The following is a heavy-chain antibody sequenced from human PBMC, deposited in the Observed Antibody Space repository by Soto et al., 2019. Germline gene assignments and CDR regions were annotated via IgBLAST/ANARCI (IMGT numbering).Heavy chain of an antibody. CDR3: ARPSHCSSTSCPPLY. CDR1: GYTFTSYA. J-gene: IGHJ4*02. CDR2: INAGNGNT. D-gene: IGHD2-2*01. Sequence: ASVKVFCKASGYTFTSYAMHWVRQAPGQRLEWMGWINAGNGNTKYSQKFQGRVTITRDTSASTAYMELSSLRSEDTAVYYCARPSHCSSTSCPPLYWGQGTLVTVSS. V-gene: IGHV1-3*01.